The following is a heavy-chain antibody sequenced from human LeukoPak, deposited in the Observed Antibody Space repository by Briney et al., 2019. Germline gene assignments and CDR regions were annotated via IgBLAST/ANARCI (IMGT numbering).Heavy chain of an antibody. Sequence: GRSLRLSCAASGFTFSSYGMHWVRQAPGKGLEWVAVISYDGSNTYYADSVKGRFTISRDNSKNLLYLQMHSLRAEDTAVYYCAKPSYYGSRSYMDYWGQGTLVTVSS. J-gene: IGHJ4*02. D-gene: IGHD3-10*01. CDR1: GFTFSSYG. CDR2: ISYDGSNT. CDR3: AKPSYYGSRSYMDY. V-gene: IGHV3-30*18.